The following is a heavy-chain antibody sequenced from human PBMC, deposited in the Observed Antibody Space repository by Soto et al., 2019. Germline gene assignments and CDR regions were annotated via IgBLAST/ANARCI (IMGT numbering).Heavy chain of an antibody. CDR1: GFSFSTYA. V-gene: IGHV3-23*01. D-gene: IGHD2-8*01. CDR3: AREQCSPLDRYCADGAVEWVDP. J-gene: IGHJ5*02. CDR2: ISGSGATT. Sequence: EVQLLQSGGGLVQPGGSLRLSCAASGFSFSTYAMSWVRQAPGKGLEWVSAISGSGATTFYADSMKGRFTISRDNSRDTLYLQMNSLRAEDTAVYFCAREQCSPLDRYCADGAVEWVDPWGRGTLVTVSS.